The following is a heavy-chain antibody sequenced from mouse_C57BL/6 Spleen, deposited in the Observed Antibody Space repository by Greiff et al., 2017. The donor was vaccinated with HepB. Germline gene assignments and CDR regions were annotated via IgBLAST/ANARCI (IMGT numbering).Heavy chain of an antibody. CDR2: IRLKSDNYAT. J-gene: IGHJ2*01. D-gene: IGHD2-5*01. Sequence: EVKVEESGGGLVQPGGSMKLSCVASGFTFSNYWMNWVRQSPEKGLEWVAQIRLKSDNYATHYAESVKGRFTISRDDSKSSVYLQMNNLRAEDTGIYYCTDYSNHGNYFDYWGQGTTLTVSS. CDR1: GFTFSNYW. CDR3: TDYSNHGNYFDY. V-gene: IGHV6-3*01.